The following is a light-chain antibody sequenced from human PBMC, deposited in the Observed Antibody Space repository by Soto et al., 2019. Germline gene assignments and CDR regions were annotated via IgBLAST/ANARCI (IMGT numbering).Light chain of an antibody. CDR3: SSYTSINTRV. CDR1: SSDVGGYNY. CDR2: EVS. Sequence: QSVLTQPASVSGSPGQSITISCTGTSSDVGGYNYVSWYQQHPGKAPKLVIYEVSNRPSGVSNRFSGSKYGNTASLTISGLQDEDEADYYCSSYTSINTRVFGTGTKVT. V-gene: IGLV2-14*01. J-gene: IGLJ1*01.